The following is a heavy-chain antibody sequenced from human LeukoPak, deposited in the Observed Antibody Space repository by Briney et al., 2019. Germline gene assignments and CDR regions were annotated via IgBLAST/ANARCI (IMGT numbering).Heavy chain of an antibody. Sequence: SETLSLTCTVSGGSISGSSYYWGWIRQPPGKGLEWIGSIYYSGSTYYNPSPKSRVTISVDTSKNQFSLKLSSVTAADTAVYYCASTAYYYDSSGYEYFQHWGQGTLVTVSS. D-gene: IGHD3-22*01. CDR1: GGSISGSSYY. CDR3: ASTAYYYDSSGYEYFQH. V-gene: IGHV4-39*07. CDR2: IYYSGST. J-gene: IGHJ1*01.